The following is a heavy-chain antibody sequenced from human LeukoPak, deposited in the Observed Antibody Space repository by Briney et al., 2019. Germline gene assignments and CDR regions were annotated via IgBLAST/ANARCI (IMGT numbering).Heavy chain of an antibody. J-gene: IGHJ6*04. Sequence: SETLSLTCTASGGSVSSGSYYWSWIRQPPGKGLEWIGYIYYSGSTNYNPSLKSRVTISVDTSKNQFSLKLSSVTAADTAVYYCARDCSSTSCYLRLYGMDVWGKGTTVTVSS. CDR3: ARDCSSTSCYLRLYGMDV. CDR2: IYYSGST. D-gene: IGHD2-2*01. V-gene: IGHV4-61*01. CDR1: GGSVSSGSYY.